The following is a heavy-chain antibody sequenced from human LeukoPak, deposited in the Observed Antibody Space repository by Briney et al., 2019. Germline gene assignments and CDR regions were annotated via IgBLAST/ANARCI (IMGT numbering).Heavy chain of an antibody. CDR2: ISGSGGST. V-gene: IGHV3-23*01. J-gene: IGHJ6*02. D-gene: IGHD6-13*01. CDR1: GFTFSSYA. Sequence: GGSLRLSCAASGFTFSSYAMTWVRQAPGKGLEWVSAISGSGGSTYYAASEKGRFTISRDNSKNTLYLQMNSLRAEDTAVYYCAKAIAAAGDYYYGMDVWGQGAKVTVSS. CDR3: AKAIAAAGDYYYGMDV.